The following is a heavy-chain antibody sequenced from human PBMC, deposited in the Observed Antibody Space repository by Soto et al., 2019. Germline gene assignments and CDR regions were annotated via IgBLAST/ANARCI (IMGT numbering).Heavy chain of an antibody. V-gene: IGHV3-23*01. CDR1: GFTFSSYA. CDR3: AKDRTRYSYGQIDLDY. CDR2: ISGSGGST. J-gene: IGHJ4*02. Sequence: HPGGSLRLSCAASGFTFSSYAMSWVRQAPGKGLEWVSAISGSGGSTYYADSVKGRFTISRDNSKNTLYLQMNSLRAEDTAVYYCAKDRTRYSYGQIDLDYSGQGTLFTVSS. D-gene: IGHD5-18*01.